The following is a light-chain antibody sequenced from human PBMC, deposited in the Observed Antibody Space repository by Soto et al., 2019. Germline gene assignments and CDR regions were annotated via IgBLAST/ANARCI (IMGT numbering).Light chain of an antibody. CDR3: QAWDNNTAV. CDR1: KLGENF. CDR2: HDD. J-gene: IGLJ2*01. Sequence: SSELTQSPSVSVSPGQTASISCSGEKLGENFVCWYQQKPGQSPVVVIYHDDKRPSGIPERFSGSSSGTRATLTIAGTQALDEADDYCQAWDNNTAVFGGGTKVTVL. V-gene: IGLV3-1*01.